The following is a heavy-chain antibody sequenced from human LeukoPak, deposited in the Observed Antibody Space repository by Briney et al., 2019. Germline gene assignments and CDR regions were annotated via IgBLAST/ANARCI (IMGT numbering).Heavy chain of an antibody. CDR1: GFTFSSYA. J-gene: IGHJ3*02. CDR2: ISGGST. V-gene: IGHV3-23*01. D-gene: IGHD4-17*01. CDR3: AKVGMTTVTTRGAFDI. Sequence: GGSLRLSCAASGFTFSSYAMSWVRQAPGKGLEWVSAISGGSTYYADSVKGRFTISRDNSKNTLYLQMNSLRAEDTAVYYCAKVGMTTVTTRGAFDIWGQGTMVTVSS.